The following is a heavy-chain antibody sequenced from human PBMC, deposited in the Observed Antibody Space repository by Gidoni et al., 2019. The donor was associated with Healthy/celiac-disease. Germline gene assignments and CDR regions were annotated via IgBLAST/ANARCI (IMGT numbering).Heavy chain of an antibody. Sequence: QLQLQESGPGLVKPSETLSLTCTVSGGSISSSSYYWGWIRQPPGKGLEWIGSIYYSGSTYYNPSLKSRVTISVDTSKNQFSLKLSSVTAADTAVYYCETTGSYYDRRFDYWGQGTLVTVSS. CDR1: GGSISSSSYY. D-gene: IGHD1-26*01. V-gene: IGHV4-39*07. CDR2: IYYSGST. J-gene: IGHJ4*02. CDR3: ETTGSYYDRRFDY.